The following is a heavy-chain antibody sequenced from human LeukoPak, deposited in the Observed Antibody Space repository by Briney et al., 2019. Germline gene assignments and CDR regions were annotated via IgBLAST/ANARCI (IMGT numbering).Heavy chain of an antibody. Sequence: GGSLRLSCAASGFTFSSYGMHWVRQAPGKGLEWVAVISYDGSNKYYADSVKGRFTISRDNSKNTLYLQMNSLRAEDTAVYYCAKPGSYCSGGSCSLSFDYWGQGTLVTVSS. CDR2: ISYDGSNK. CDR3: AKPGSYCSGGSCSLSFDY. CDR1: GFTFSSYG. J-gene: IGHJ4*02. D-gene: IGHD2-15*01. V-gene: IGHV3-30*18.